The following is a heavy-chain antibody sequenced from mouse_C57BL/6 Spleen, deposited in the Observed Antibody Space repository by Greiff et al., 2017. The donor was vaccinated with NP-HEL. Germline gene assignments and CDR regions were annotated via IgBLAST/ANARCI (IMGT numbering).Heavy chain of an antibody. V-gene: IGHV2-2*01. CDR3: ARGYVYFDY. D-gene: IGHD1-1*02. CDR1: GFSLTSYG. Sequence: VKLVESGPGLVQPSQSLSITCTVSGFSLTSYGVHWVRQSPGKGLEWLGVIWSGGSTDYNAAFISRLSISKDNSKSQVFFEMNSLQADDTAIYYCARGYVYFDYWGQGTTLTVSS. CDR2: IWSGGST. J-gene: IGHJ2*01.